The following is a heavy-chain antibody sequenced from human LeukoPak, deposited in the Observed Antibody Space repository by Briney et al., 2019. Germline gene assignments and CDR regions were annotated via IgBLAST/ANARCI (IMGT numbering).Heavy chain of an antibody. CDR3: VRWVDYYEVTGGARFYHYYMDA. Sequence: GASVKVSCKTSGYNFRVYGISWVRQAPGQGLEWTGRISGYSGVTKYAEKFQGRVTMTTDTSTNTVYMELRSLTSADTALYYCVRWVDYYEVTGGARFYHYYMDAWGEGTTVTVSS. J-gene: IGHJ6*03. CDR1: GYNFRVYG. V-gene: IGHV1-18*01. CDR2: ISGYSGVT. D-gene: IGHD3-22*01.